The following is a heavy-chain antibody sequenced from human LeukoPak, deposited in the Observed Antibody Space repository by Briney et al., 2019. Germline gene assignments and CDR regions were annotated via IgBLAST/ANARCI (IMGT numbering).Heavy chain of an antibody. D-gene: IGHD5-12*01. CDR3: AKEAMVATKGFSYYYYYYYMDV. CDR1: GFTFSSYA. V-gene: IGHV3-23*01. CDR2: ISGSGGST. Sequence: GGSLRLSCAASGFTFSSYAMSWVRRAPGKGLEWVSAISGSGGSTYYADSVKGRFTISRDNSKNTLYLQMNSLRAEDTAVYYCAKEAMVATKGFSYYYYYYYMDVWGKGTTVTVSS. J-gene: IGHJ6*03.